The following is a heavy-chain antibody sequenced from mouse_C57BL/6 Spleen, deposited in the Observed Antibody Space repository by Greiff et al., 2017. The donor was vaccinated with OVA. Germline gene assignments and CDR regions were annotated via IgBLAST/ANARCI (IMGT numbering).Heavy chain of an antibody. Sequence: VQLQQSGPELVKPGASGKMSCKASGYPFTDTNMHWVKQSHGKSLEWIGNINPNNGGTSYNQKFKGKATLTVNKSSSTAYMELRSLTSEDSAVYYCARREEAYWGQGTLVTVSA. CDR3: ARREEAY. V-gene: IGHV1-22*01. CDR1: GYPFTDTN. CDR2: INPNNGGT. J-gene: IGHJ3*01.